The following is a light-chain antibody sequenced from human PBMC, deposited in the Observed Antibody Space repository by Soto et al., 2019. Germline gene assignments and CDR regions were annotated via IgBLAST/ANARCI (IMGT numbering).Light chain of an antibody. CDR3: PHRAT. CDR2: RAS. Sequence: DIQMTQSPSTLSASVGDSVTITCRASQTISSSFAWYQQKPGKAPKPLIYRASSLESGVPSRFSGSGSGTEFTISIIRLQPHDCATYFCPHRATFGQGT. V-gene: IGKV1-5*03. CDR1: QTISSS. J-gene: IGKJ1*01.